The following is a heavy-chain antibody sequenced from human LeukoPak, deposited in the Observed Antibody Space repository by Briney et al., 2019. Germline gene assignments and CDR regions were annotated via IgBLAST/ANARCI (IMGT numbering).Heavy chain of an antibody. CDR2: IYHSGST. D-gene: IGHD3-10*01. V-gene: IGHV4-61*05. J-gene: IGHJ6*02. Sequence: SETLSLTCTVSGGSISSSSYYWGWLRQPPGKGLEWIGDIYHSGSTNYNPSLKSRVTISVDTSKNQFSLKLSSVTAADTAVYYCARVDLTMVRGVIISPHYYYGMDVWGQGTTVTVSS. CDR1: GGSISSSSYY. CDR3: ARVDLTMVRGVIISPHYYYGMDV.